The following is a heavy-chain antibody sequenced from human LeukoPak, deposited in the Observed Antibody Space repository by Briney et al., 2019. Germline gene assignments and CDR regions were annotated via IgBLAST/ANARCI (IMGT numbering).Heavy chain of an antibody. J-gene: IGHJ3*02. CDR1: GFTFSSYG. CDR3: ARGIMATIPNDAFDI. V-gene: IGHV3-NL1*01. CDR2: ISGSGGST. D-gene: IGHD5-24*01. Sequence: GGSLRLSCAASGFTFSSYGMHWVRQAPGKGLEWVSAISGSGGSTYYADSVKGRCTISRDNSKNTLYLQMNSLRAEDTAVYYCARGIMATIPNDAFDIWGQGTMVTVSS.